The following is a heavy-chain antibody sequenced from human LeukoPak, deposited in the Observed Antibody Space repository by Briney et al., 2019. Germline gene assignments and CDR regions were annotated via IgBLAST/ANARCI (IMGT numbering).Heavy chain of an antibody. CDR1: GDSISKDYYC. V-gene: IGHV4-39*07. D-gene: IGHD5-24*01. J-gene: IGHJ5*02. CDR3: ARDHTDGFNPNNWFDP. Sequence: SETLFLTCTVSGDSISKDYYCWAWIRQPPGKGLEWIGTIYNNANTYYNPPLESRVTMSVDTSKNQISLTLTSVTAADTAVYYCARDHTDGFNPNNWFDPWGQGTLVTVSS. CDR2: IYNNANT.